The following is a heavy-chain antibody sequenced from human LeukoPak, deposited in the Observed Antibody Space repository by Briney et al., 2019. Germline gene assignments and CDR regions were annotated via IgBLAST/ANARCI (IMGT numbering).Heavy chain of an antibody. CDR3: ARDPHRYGSGLNDL. CDR2: ISAYNGNT. D-gene: IGHD2-15*01. J-gene: IGHJ4*02. CDR1: GYTFTSYG. V-gene: IGHV1-18*01. Sequence: ASVTVSCKASGYTFTSYGISWVRQAPGQGLECMGWISAYNGNTNYAQKLQGRVTMTTDTSTSTAYMELRSLRSDDTAVYYCARDPHRYGSGLNDLWGQGTLVTVSS.